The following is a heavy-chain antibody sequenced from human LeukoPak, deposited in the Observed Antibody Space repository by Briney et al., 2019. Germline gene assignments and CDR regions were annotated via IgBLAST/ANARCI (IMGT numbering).Heavy chain of an antibody. J-gene: IGHJ2*01. Sequence: GGSLRLSCVTSGFPFSSYAMTWVRQAPGKGLEWVSTISGSGGSSYYADSVKGRFTISRDNSKNTLYLQMTSLRAEDTAVYYCTTLLEPFNIVVVPAATRDWYFDLWGRGTLVTVSS. CDR1: GFPFSSYA. D-gene: IGHD2-2*01. V-gene: IGHV3-23*01. CDR3: TTLLEPFNIVVVPAATRDWYFDL. CDR2: ISGSGGSS.